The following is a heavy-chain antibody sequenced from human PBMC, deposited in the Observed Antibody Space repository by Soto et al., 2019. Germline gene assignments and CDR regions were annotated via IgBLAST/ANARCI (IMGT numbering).Heavy chain of an antibody. D-gene: IGHD6-6*01. CDR1: GFTFSTNV. J-gene: IGHJ4*02. V-gene: IGHV3-30*14. CDR2: MSPNGKIR. Sequence: GGSLRLSCVASGFTFSTNVLHWVRQAPGKGLEWVAVMSPNGKIRLYTDSVKGRFTISRDNSKNTLYLQMTSLRPEDTAMYYCVLDKIPAHPDVFDSWGQGT. CDR3: VLDKIPAHPDVFDS.